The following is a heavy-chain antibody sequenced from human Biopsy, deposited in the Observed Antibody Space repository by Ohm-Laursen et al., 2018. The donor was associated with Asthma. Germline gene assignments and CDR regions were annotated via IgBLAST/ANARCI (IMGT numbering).Heavy chain of an antibody. CDR3: ASDFPKDYVRYNFQF. V-gene: IGHV1-24*01. D-gene: IGHD4-17*01. CDR1: GYSLTDLS. Sequence: ASVKVSCKFSGYSLTDLSMHWVRQAPGQGLEWMGGHDHEEGGTVNARRFQGRVTMTEDTSTDTAYMELSRLSSDDTAVYYCASDFPKDYVRYNFQFWGQGTLVTVSS. CDR2: HDHEEGGT. J-gene: IGHJ4*02.